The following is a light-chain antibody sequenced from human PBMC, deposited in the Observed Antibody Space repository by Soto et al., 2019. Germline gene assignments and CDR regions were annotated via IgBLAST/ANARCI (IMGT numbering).Light chain of an antibody. Sequence: IQVTHTPSTLSASLGDKVTITCRASQTISRWLAWYQQKPGRAPKLLIYDASTLESGVPSRFSGSGSETEFTLTISRLQPDDFATYFCHSRAFGQGTRLEN. CDR1: QTISRW. V-gene: IGKV1-5*01. CDR2: DAS. CDR3: HSRA. J-gene: IGKJ5*01.